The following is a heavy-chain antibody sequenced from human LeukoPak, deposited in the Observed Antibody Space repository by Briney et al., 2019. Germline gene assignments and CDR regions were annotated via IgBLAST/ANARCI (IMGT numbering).Heavy chain of an antibody. CDR2: IYHSGST. D-gene: IGHD2-15*01. V-gene: IGHV4-30-2*01. CDR1: GGSISSGGYY. CDR3: ARHGLPYCSGGSCYKLYNWFDP. Sequence: PSQTLSLTCTVSGGSISSGGYYWSWIRQPPGKGLEWIGYIYHSGSTYYNPSLKSRVTISVDRSKNQFSLKLSSVTAADTAVYYCARHGLPYCSGGSCYKLYNWFDPWGQGTLVTVSS. J-gene: IGHJ5*02.